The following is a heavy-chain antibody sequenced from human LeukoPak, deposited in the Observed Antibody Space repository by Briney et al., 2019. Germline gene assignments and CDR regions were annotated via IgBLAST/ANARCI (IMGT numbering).Heavy chain of an antibody. CDR1: GYSFTSYW. CDR2: IYPGDSDT. J-gene: IGHJ5*02. V-gene: IGHV5-51*01. CDR3: ARGTYYYDSVNWFDP. D-gene: IGHD3-22*01. Sequence: GESLRISCKGSGYSFTSYWIGWVRQMPGKGLEWMGIIYPGDSDTRYSPSFQGQVTISADKSISTAYLQWSSLKASDTAMYYCARGTYYYDSVNWFDPWGQGTLVTVSS.